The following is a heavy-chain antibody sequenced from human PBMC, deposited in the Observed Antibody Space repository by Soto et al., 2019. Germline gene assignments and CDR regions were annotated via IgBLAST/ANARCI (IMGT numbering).Heavy chain of an antibody. CDR3: ATEGQLVQGAFDI. CDR2: IIPIFGTA. CDR1: GGTFSSYA. J-gene: IGHJ3*02. D-gene: IGHD6-6*01. Sequence: QVQLVQSGAEVKKPGASVKVSCKASGGTFSSYAISWVRQAPGQGLEWMGWIIPIFGTANYAQKFQGRVTITADESTSTAYMELSSLRSEDTAVYYCATEGQLVQGAFDIWGQGTMVTVSS. V-gene: IGHV1-69*01.